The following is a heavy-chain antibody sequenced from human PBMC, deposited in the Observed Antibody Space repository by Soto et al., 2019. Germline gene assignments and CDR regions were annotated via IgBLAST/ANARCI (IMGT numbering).Heavy chain of an antibody. CDR3: AKALGELSPESYDY. D-gene: IGHD3-16*02. CDR1: GFTFSSYA. V-gene: IGHV3-30*18. J-gene: IGHJ4*02. CDR2: ISYDGSDK. Sequence: QVQLVESGXGXXXXXXXLRLSCAASGFTFSSYAMHWVRQAPGKGLEWVAVISYDGSDKYYADSVKGRFTISRDNSKNTLNLQMNSLRADDTAVYYCAKALGELSPESYDYWGQGTLITVSS.